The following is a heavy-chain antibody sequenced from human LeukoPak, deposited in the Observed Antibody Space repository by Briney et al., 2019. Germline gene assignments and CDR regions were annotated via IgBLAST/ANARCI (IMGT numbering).Heavy chain of an antibody. CDR1: GFRVSDYY. Sequence: GRSLRLACAASGFRVSDYYMSWSRQPPGDGMEWILYISSPGSTIFYADTVKGRFTFFRDNAKNSLYLQMTTLRVEDTAVYYCARGGFRYGWWFDSWGQGTLVTVSS. J-gene: IGHJ5*01. V-gene: IGHV3-11*01. D-gene: IGHD5-18*01. CDR3: ARGGFRYGWWFDS. CDR2: ISSPGSTI.